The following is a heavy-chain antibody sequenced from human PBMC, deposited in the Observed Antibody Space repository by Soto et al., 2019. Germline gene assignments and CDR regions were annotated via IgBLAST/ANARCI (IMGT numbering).Heavy chain of an antibody. D-gene: IGHD3-10*01. CDR2: IIPIFGTA. Sequence: QVQLVQSGAEVKKPGSSVKVSCKASGGTFSSYAISWVRQAPGQGLEWMGGIIPIFGTANYAQKFQGRVTIPADESTSTAYMGLRSLRSEEPAVYYCARWGDYYGSGSRDTQWGQGTLSPSPQ. CDR3: ARWGDYYGSGSRDTQ. V-gene: IGHV1-69*12. J-gene: IGHJ4*02. CDR1: GGTFSSYA.